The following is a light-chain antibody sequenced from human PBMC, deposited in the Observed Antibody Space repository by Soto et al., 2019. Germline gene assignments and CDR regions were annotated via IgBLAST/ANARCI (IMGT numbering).Light chain of an antibody. J-gene: IGKJ1*01. CDR1: HSHLHSNGKYY. V-gene: IGKV2-28*01. CDR2: LGS. Sequence: IVMTQSPLFLPVTPGEPASISCRSSHSHLHSNGKYYLDWYLQKPGQSPRLLIYLGSNRASGVPDWFSGSGSGTDFTLTISRVDAEDVGVYYCMQALQTRTFGQGTKVEIK. CDR3: MQALQTRT.